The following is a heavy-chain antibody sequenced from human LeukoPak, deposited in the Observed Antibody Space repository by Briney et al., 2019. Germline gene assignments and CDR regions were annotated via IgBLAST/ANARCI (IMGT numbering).Heavy chain of an antibody. CDR1: GYTFTSYA. Sequence: GESLKISCKASGYTFTSYAMNWVRQAPGQGLEWMGWINTNTGNPTYAQGFTGRFVFSLDTSVSTAYLQISSLKAEDTAVYYCARSAPSYYDSSGYYFPPAQLDYWGQGTLVTVSS. CDR3: ARSAPSYYDSSGYYFPPAQLDY. D-gene: IGHD3-22*01. J-gene: IGHJ4*02. V-gene: IGHV7-4-1*02. CDR2: INTNTGNP.